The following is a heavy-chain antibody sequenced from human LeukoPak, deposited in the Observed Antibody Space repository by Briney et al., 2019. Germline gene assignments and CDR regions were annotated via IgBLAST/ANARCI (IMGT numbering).Heavy chain of an antibody. J-gene: IGHJ4*02. CDR1: GFTFNNYG. CDR2: ISYDGRNK. D-gene: IGHD6-19*01. CDR3: ARGFYSSGWSDY. Sequence: GGSLRLSCAASGFTFNNYGMHWVRQAPGKGLEWVAVISYDGRNKHYPDPVKGRFTISRDNSKNTLYLQMNSLRAEDTAVYYCARGFYSSGWSDYWGQGTLVTVSS. V-gene: IGHV3-30*03.